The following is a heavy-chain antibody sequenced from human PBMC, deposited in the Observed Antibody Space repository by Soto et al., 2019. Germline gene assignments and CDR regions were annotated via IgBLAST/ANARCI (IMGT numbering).Heavy chain of an antibody. CDR2: IYHSGST. Sequence: QLQLQESGSGPVKPSQTLSLTCAVSGGSISSGGYSWSWLRQPPGKGLEWIGYIYHSGSTYYNPSLNSRVTISVDRSKNQFSLKLSSVTAADTAVYYCARAHYGDYGYGMDVWGQGTTVTVSS. CDR3: ARAHYGDYGYGMDV. D-gene: IGHD4-17*01. V-gene: IGHV4-30-2*01. CDR1: GGSISSGGYS. J-gene: IGHJ6*02.